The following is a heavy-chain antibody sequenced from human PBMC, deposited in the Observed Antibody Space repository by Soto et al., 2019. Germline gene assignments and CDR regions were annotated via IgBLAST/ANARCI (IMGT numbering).Heavy chain of an antibody. CDR2: IRSRANNFAT. CDR3: ARGQGAAIGDYYYHGMDV. CDR1: GFIFSGSA. D-gene: IGHD2-2*02. V-gene: IGHV3-73*02. J-gene: IGHJ6*02. Sequence: EVQLVESGGGLVQPGGSLKLSCAASGFIFSGSAMHWVRQASGKGLEWVGRIRSRANNFATSSAASVKGRFTFSRDDSKNTAYLQMNTLKPEDTAVYYCARGQGAAIGDYYYHGMDVWGQGTTVTVSS.